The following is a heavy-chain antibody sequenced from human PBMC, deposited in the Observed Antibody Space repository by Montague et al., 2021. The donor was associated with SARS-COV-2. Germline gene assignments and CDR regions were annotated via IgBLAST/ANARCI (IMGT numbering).Heavy chain of an antibody. CDR3: ARAGGFYDYWSGYSSSAGFFDP. D-gene: IGHD3-3*01. Sequence: SETLSLTCTVSGGSVSSYYWSWIRQSPGKGLQWLGYIYYSGSTDYNPSLKSRVTMSVDTSKNQLSLRLNSVTTADTAVYFYARAGGFYDYWSGYSSSAGFFDPWGQGILVTVSS. CDR1: GGSVSSYY. V-gene: IGHV4-59*02. CDR2: IYYSGST. J-gene: IGHJ5*02.